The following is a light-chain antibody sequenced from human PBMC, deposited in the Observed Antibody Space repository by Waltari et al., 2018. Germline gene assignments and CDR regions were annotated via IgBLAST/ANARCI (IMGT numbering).Light chain of an antibody. J-gene: IGKJ3*01. Sequence: DTQMTQSPSSVSASVGDRVTITCRASQDVARWLAWYQQKPGKAPNLLIYAASSLHSGVPSRFSGSGSGTDFTLTISSLQPDDFATYYCQQDNSFPPTFGPGTTVDIK. CDR1: QDVARW. V-gene: IGKV1D-12*01. CDR2: AAS. CDR3: QQDNSFPPT.